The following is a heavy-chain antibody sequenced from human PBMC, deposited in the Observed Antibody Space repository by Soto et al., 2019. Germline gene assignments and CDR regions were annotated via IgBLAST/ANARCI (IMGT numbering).Heavy chain of an antibody. J-gene: IGHJ4*02. V-gene: IGHV3-66*01. D-gene: IGHD3-10*01. CDR2: IYSGGST. CDR3: ARDRVSGSGCPTYYFDY. CDR1: GFTVSSNY. Sequence: EVQLVESGGGLVQPGGSLRLSCAASGFTVSSNYMSWVRQAPGKGLEWVSVIYSGGSTYYADSVKGRFTISRDNSKNTLYLQMNSLRAEDTAVYYCARDRVSGSGCPTYYFDYWGQGTLVTVSS.